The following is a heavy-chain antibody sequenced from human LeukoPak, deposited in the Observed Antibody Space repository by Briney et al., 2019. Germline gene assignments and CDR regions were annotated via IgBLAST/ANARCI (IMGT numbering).Heavy chain of an antibody. CDR3: ARTGGIGSSSSGLEFDY. J-gene: IGHJ4*02. V-gene: IGHV3-21*01. CDR1: GFTFSSYS. CDR2: ISSSSSYI. D-gene: IGHD6-6*01. Sequence: GGSLRLSCAASGFTFSSYSMNWVRQAPGKGLEWVSSISSSSSYIYYAGSVKGRFTISRDNAKNSLYLQMNSLRAEDTAVYYCARTGGIGSSSSGLEFDYWGQGTLVTVSS.